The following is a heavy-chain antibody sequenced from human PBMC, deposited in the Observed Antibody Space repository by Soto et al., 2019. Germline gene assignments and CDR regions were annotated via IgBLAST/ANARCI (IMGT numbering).Heavy chain of an antibody. CDR3: AKEDIVATITFGPYFDY. D-gene: IGHD5-12*01. J-gene: IGHJ4*02. Sequence: EVQLLESGGGLVQPGGFLRLSCAASGFTFSSYAMSWVRQAPGKGLEWVSAISGSGGSTYYADSVKGRFTISRDNSKNTLYLQMNSLRAEDTAVYYCAKEDIVATITFGPYFDYWGQGTLVTVSS. CDR2: ISGSGGST. V-gene: IGHV3-23*01. CDR1: GFTFSSYA.